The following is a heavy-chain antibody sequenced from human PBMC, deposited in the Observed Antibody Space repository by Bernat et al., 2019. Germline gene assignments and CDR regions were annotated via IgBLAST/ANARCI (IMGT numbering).Heavy chain of an antibody. D-gene: IGHD5-12*01. CDR3: AIVRVATKGGFDY. CDR2: NSGSGGST. Sequence: EVQLLESGGNLVQPGGSLRLSCAASGFTFSSYAMSWFRQAPRKGMEWVAVNSGSGGSTNSAESVKGRLKISRDSKKNTLYPKMHRWRAEDTAVYYCAIVRVATKGGFDYWGQGTLVNVSS. J-gene: IGHJ4*02. CDR1: GFTFSSYA. V-gene: IGHV3-23*01.